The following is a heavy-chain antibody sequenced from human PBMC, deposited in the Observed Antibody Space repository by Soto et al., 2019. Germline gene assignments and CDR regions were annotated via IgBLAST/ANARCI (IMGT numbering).Heavy chain of an antibody. Sequence: EVQLLESGGGLVQPGGSLRLSCAASGFTFSSYAMSWVRQSPGKGLAWVSAISGSGGSTYYADSVKGRFTISRDNSKNTLYLQMNSLRAEDTAVYYCAKVEANWNYVYYFDYWGQGTLVSVSS. J-gene: IGHJ4*02. D-gene: IGHD1-7*01. CDR2: ISGSGGST. CDR1: GFTFSSYA. V-gene: IGHV3-23*01. CDR3: AKVEANWNYVYYFDY.